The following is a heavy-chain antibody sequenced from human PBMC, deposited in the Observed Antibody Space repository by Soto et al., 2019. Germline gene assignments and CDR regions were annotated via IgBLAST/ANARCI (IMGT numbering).Heavy chain of an antibody. V-gene: IGHV2-5*02. J-gene: IGHJ4*02. CDR3: AHRISRWPGLRN. Sequence: QITLKESGPTLVKPTQTLTLTCTFSGFSLSTTGMGVGWIRPPPGKALEWLALIYWDDGERYSPSLKSRLTITNDTSKNQLVPTMTNMDPVDTGTYSCAHRISRWPGLRNLGQRTLVTVSS. D-gene: IGHD6-19*01. CDR1: GFSLSTTGMG. CDR2: IYWDDGE.